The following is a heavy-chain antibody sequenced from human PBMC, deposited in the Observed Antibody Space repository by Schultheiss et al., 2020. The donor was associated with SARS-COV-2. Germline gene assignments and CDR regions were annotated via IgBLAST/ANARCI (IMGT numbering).Heavy chain of an antibody. V-gene: IGHV3-15*01. D-gene: IGHD2-15*01. CDR2: IKSKTDGGTT. CDR3: ARAGRLSPFDY. Sequence: GGSLRLSCAASGITFSAYSMMWVRQAPGKGLEWVGRIKSKTDGGTTDYAAPVKGRFTISRDESEKSLYLQMNSLKTEDTAVYYCARAGRLSPFDYWGQGTPVTVSS. CDR1: GITFSAYS. J-gene: IGHJ4*02.